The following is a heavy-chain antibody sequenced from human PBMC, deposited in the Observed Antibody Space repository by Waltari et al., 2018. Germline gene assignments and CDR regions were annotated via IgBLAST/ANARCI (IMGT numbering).Heavy chain of an antibody. CDR2: VYHSGNT. V-gene: IGHV4-4*02. CDR3: VRRGEGSMVYNDAFDF. Sequence: QVQLQESGPGLVKPSGTLSLICSVSGGSINSSEWWTWVRQPPGKGLEWIGEVYHSGNTNYNPSLKSRVTISVDKSKNQFSLKLTSVTAADTAVYYCVRRGEGSMVYNDAFDFWGLGTKVTVSS. D-gene: IGHD3-10*01. CDR1: GGSINSSEW. J-gene: IGHJ3*01.